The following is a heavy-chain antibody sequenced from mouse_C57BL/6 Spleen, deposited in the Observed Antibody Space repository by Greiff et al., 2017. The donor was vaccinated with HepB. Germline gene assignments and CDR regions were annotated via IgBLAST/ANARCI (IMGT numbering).Heavy chain of an antibody. CDR3: ARRRSTMVTSWFAY. J-gene: IGHJ3*01. CDR2: ISGGGGNT. D-gene: IGHD2-2*01. V-gene: IGHV5-9*01. Sequence: EVKLMESGGGLVKPGGSLKLSCAASGFTFSSYTMSWVRQTPEKRLEWVATISGGGGNTYYPDSVKGRFTISRDNAKNTLYLQMSSLRAEDTALYYCARRRSTMVTSWFAYWGQRTLVTVSA. CDR1: GFTFSSYT.